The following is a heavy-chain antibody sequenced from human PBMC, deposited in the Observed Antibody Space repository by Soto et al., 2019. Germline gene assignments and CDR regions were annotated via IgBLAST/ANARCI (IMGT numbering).Heavy chain of an antibody. D-gene: IGHD2-15*01. CDR3: ARGSGCSGGGCYYGLDV. CDR2: IYYSGST. V-gene: IGHV4-59*11. Sequence: QVQLQESGPGLVKPSETLSLTCTVSGGSISSHYWSWIRQPQGKGLEWIGYIYYSGSTDYNPSLRSGFTISVDPSKTQFSLKLSCVAAADTAVYFFARGSGCSGGGCYYGLDVWGQGTTVTVSS. CDR1: GGSISSHY. J-gene: IGHJ6*01.